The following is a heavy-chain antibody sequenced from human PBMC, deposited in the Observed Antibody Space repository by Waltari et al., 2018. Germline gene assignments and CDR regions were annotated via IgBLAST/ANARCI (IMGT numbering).Heavy chain of an antibody. CDR1: GFTFSPYA. Sequence: EVQLLESGGGLVQPGGSLRLSCEASGFTFSPYARSWVRQVPGKGPEWVSSISDSGGDIYYADSVKGRFTISRDNSKDTVDLQMNSLRVEDTAVYYCAKDQSATTPRRWDYWGQGTVVSVSS. CDR3: AKDQSATTPRRWDY. V-gene: IGHV3-23*01. CDR2: ISDSGGDI. J-gene: IGHJ4*02. D-gene: IGHD1-1*01.